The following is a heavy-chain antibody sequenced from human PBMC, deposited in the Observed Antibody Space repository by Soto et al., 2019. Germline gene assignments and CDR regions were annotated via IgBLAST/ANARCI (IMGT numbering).Heavy chain of an antibody. D-gene: IGHD1-1*01. CDR1: GDSISSADYY. CDR3: PRDLGVEPELNYYGRDV. V-gene: IGHV4-30-4*01. J-gene: IGHJ6*02. CDR2: IFYSGTT. Sequence: SETLSLTCTVSGDSISSADYYWSWIRQTPGKGLEWIGHIFYSGTTYYNPSLKSRLTISLDTSKNHFSLRLTSVTAADTAVYYCPRDLGVEPELNYYGRDVGGQGPTVPVSS.